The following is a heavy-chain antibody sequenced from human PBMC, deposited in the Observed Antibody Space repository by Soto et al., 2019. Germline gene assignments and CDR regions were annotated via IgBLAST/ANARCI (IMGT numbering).Heavy chain of an antibody. D-gene: IGHD3-10*01. Sequence: QVQLVQSGAEVKKPGASVKVSCKASGYTFTGYYMHWVRQAPGQGLEWMGWISPNSGGTNYAQKFQGWVTMTKDTSISTAYMELSRLRSDDSAVYYCATSPGYYGSGSYYTPYGMDVWGQGTTVTVSS. CDR3: ATSPGYYGSGSYYTPYGMDV. CDR1: GYTFTGYY. CDR2: ISPNSGGT. J-gene: IGHJ6*02. V-gene: IGHV1-2*04.